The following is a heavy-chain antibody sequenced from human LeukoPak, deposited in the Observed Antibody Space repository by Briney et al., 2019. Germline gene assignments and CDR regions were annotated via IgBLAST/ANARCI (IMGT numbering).Heavy chain of an antibody. V-gene: IGHV1-69*06. CDR3: ASILEYSSSIWFDP. Sequence: ASVKVSCKASGGTFSSYAISWVRQAPGQGLEWMGGIIPIFGTANYAQKFQGRVTITADKSTSTAYMELSSLRSEDTAVYYCASILEYSSSIWFDPWGQGTLITVSS. J-gene: IGHJ5*02. CDR1: GGTFSSYA. D-gene: IGHD6-6*01. CDR2: IIPIFGTA.